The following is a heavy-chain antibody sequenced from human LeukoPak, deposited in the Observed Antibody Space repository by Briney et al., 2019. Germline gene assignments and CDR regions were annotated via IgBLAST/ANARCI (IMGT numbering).Heavy chain of an antibody. CDR1: GYTFTSYG. Sequence: ASVKVSCKASGYTFTSYGISWVRQAPGQGLEWMGIINPGGGSTNYAQKFQGRVTMTRDTSTSTVYMELSSLRSEDTAVYYCARDFGKYYLHKGCSFDIWGQGTMVTVSS. CDR3: ARDFGKYYLHKGCSFDI. D-gene: IGHD3-10*01. V-gene: IGHV1-46*01. CDR2: INPGGGST. J-gene: IGHJ3*02.